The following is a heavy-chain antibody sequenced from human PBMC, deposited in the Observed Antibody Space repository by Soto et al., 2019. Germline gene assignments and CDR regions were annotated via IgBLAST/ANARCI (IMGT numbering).Heavy chain of an antibody. D-gene: IGHD2-15*01. V-gene: IGHV5-51*01. CDR1: GYSFTSYW. Sequence: GESLKISCKGSGYSFTSYWIGWVRQMPGKGLEWMGIIYPGDSDTRYSPSFQGQVTISADKSISTAYLQWSSLKASDTAIYYCARQGYCSGGSCYSDYYYGMDVWGQGTTVTVS. CDR2: IYPGDSDT. CDR3: ARQGYCSGGSCYSDYYYGMDV. J-gene: IGHJ6*02.